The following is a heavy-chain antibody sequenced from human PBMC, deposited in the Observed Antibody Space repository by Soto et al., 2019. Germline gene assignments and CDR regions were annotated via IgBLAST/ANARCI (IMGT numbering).Heavy chain of an antibody. CDR2: IYYSGST. CDR1: GVSISISSYS. J-gene: IGHJ6*02. D-gene: IGHD6-25*01. CDR3: ARPLAGDYGMDV. V-gene: IGHV4-39*01. Sequence: ETPSLNCTLTGVSISISSYSRGWIRQPPGKGLEWIGSIYYSGSTYYNPSLKSRVTISVDTSKNQFSLKLSSVTAADTAVYYCARPLAGDYGMDVWGQGTTVS.